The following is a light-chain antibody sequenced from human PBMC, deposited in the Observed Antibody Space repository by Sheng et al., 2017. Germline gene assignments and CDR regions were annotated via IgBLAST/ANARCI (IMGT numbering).Light chain of an antibody. CDR2: ENN. V-gene: IGLV1-51*01. Sequence: QSVLTQPPSMSAAPGQKVTISCSGSDSNIGNNYVSWYQLVPGTAPRLLIHENNKRPSGIPDRFSGSKSGTSATLDITGLQTGDEAVYYCGAWDSGLSANWVFGGGTKLTVL. CDR1: DSNIGNNY. J-gene: IGLJ3*02. CDR3: GAWDSGLSANWV.